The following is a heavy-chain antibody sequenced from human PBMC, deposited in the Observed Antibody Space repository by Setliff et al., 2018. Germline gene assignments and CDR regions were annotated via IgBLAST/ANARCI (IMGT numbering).Heavy chain of an antibody. J-gene: IGHJ6*03. CDR1: GFTSSMYG. CDR2: IRHDGSNE. V-gene: IGHV3-30*02. CDR3: GRDRQGDGNYYMDV. D-gene: IGHD1-1*01. Sequence: GESLKISCAASGFTSSMYGVHWVRQAPGKGLEWVAYIRHDGSNENYADSVKGRFTISRDNARNTVYLQMDSLRAEDTAVYYCGRDRQGDGNYYMDVWGKGTTVTVSS.